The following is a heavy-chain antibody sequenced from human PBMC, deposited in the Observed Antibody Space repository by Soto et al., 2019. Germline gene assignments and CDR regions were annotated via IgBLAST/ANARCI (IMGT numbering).Heavy chain of an antibody. J-gene: IGHJ5*02. D-gene: IGHD6-13*01. V-gene: IGHV4-59*08. CDR3: ARGAAGSRPFDP. CDR2: IYYSGST. Sequence: SETLSLTCTVSGGSISSYYWSWIRQPPGKGLEWIGYIYYSGSTNYNPSLKSRVTISVDTSKNQFSLKLSSVTAADTAVYYCARGAAGSRPFDPWGQGTLVTVSS. CDR1: GGSISSYY.